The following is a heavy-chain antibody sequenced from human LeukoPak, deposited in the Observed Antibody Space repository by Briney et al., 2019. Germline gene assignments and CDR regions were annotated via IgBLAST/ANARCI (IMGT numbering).Heavy chain of an antibody. CDR1: GFTLSSYG. V-gene: IGHV3-33*01. CDR3: ARGKRGFIYGSDF. CDR2: IWYDGSNK. D-gene: IGHD5-18*01. Sequence: GGSLRLSCAASGFTLSSYGMHWVRQAPGKGLEWVAVIWYDGSNKYYADSVKGRFTISRDNSKNTLSLQMNSLRVEDTALYYCARGKRGFIYGSDFWGQGTLVTVSS. J-gene: IGHJ4*02.